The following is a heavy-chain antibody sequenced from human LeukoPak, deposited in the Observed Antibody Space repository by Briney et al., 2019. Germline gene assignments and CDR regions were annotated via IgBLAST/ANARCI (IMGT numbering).Heavy chain of an antibody. CDR3: ARANWGSKYFDL. Sequence: IPSQTLSLTCTVSGGSISSGGYYWSWIRQHPGKGLEWIGYIYYSGSTYYNPSLKSRVTISVDTSKNQFSLKLSSMTAADTAVYYCARANWGSKYFDLWGRGTLLTVSS. CDR1: GGSISSGGYY. CDR2: IYYSGST. J-gene: IGHJ2*01. V-gene: IGHV4-31*03. D-gene: IGHD7-27*01.